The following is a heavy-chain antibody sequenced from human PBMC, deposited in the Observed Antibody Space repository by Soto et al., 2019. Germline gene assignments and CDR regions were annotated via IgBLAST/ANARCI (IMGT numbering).Heavy chain of an antibody. Sequence: PGGSLRLSCAASGFTFSSYGMHWVRQAPGKGLEWVAVIWYDGSNKYYADSVKGRFTISRDNSKNTLYLQMNSLRAEDTAVYYCARDFYYYDSSGYLEPHYYYYGMDVWGQGTTVTVSS. CDR1: GFTFSSYG. J-gene: IGHJ6*02. CDR2: IWYDGSNK. CDR3: ARDFYYYDSSGYLEPHYYYYGMDV. D-gene: IGHD3-22*01. V-gene: IGHV3-33*01.